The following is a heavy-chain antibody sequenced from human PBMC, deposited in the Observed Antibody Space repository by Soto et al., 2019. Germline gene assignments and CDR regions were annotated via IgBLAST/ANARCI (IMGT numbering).Heavy chain of an antibody. CDR1: GYSFAGYW. Sequence: GESLKISGKGSGYSFAGYWITWVRQKPGKGLEWMGRIDPSDSQTYYSPSFRGHVTISATKSITTVFLQWSSLRASDTAMYYCARQIYDSDTGPNFQYYFDSWGQGTPVTVSS. J-gene: IGHJ4*02. V-gene: IGHV5-10-1*01. D-gene: IGHD3-22*01. CDR3: ARQIYDSDTGPNFQYYFDS. CDR2: IDPSDSQT.